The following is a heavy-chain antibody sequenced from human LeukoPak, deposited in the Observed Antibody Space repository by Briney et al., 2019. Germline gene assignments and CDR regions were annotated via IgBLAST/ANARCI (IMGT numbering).Heavy chain of an antibody. CDR2: VSISSSYT. V-gene: IGHV3-21*01. J-gene: IGHJ3*02. CDR1: GFTFSTYT. D-gene: IGHD3-22*01. Sequence: GGSLRLSCAASGFTFSTYTMDWVRQAPGKGLEWVSYVSISSSYTYYADSVKGRFTISRDNAKNSLYLQMNSLRAEDTAVYYCARVSDSSGYSDAFDIWGQGTMVTVSS. CDR3: ARVSDSSGYSDAFDI.